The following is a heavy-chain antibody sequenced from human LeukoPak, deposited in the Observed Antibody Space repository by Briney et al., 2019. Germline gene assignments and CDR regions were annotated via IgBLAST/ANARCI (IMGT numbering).Heavy chain of an antibody. V-gene: IGHV1-18*01. D-gene: IGHD6-13*01. CDR1: GYTFTTYG. Sequence: ASVKVSCKASGYTFTTYGIRWVRQAPGQGLEWMGWISAYNGNTKYAQKLQGRVTMTTDTSTSTAYMELRSLRSDDTAVYYCARDMISYSSSWEPLDYWGQGALVTVSS. CDR3: ARDMISYSSSWEPLDY. CDR2: ISAYNGNT. J-gene: IGHJ4*02.